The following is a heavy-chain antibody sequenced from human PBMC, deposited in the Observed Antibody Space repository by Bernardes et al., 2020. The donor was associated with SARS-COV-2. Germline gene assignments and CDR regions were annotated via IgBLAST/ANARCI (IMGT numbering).Heavy chain of an antibody. V-gene: IGHV3-73*01. CDR1: GFVFSDSA. Sequence: GGSLRLSCEASGFVFSDSAIHWVRQASGKGLEWVGRIRIKANSHATTSAASVQGRFTISRDDSKNTAYLQMNSLKTEDTAVYYCTIRLVPVGTFDYWGQGTLVTVSS. CDR3: TIRLVPVGTFDY. D-gene: IGHD6-13*01. CDR2: IRIKANSHAT. J-gene: IGHJ4*02.